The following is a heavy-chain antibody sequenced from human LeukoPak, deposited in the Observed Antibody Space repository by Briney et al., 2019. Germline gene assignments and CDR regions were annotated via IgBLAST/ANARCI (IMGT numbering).Heavy chain of an antibody. CDR2: ISGSGDST. CDR1: GFTFSTYG. Sequence: PGGSLRLSCAASGFTFSTYGMSWVRQAPGKGLEWVSAISGSGDSTYYGDSVKGRFTISRDNSKNTLYLQMNSLRAEDTAVYYCAKTRPLDSSSWSHGDYWGQGTLVTVSS. D-gene: IGHD6-13*01. CDR3: AKTRPLDSSSWSHGDY. V-gene: IGHV3-23*01. J-gene: IGHJ4*02.